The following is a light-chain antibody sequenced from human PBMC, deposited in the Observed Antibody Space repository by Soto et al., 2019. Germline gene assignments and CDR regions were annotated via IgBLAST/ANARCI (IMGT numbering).Light chain of an antibody. CDR2: AAS. Sequence: DIQMTQSPSSLSASVGDRVTITCRASQGVRNYLAWYQQKPGKVPSLLIYAASTLQLGVPSRFSGSGSGTDFTLTISSLEAEDFAIYYCQQRSDWPPTFGQGTKVDIK. J-gene: IGKJ1*01. CDR1: QGVRNY. CDR3: QQRSDWPPT. V-gene: IGKV1-27*01.